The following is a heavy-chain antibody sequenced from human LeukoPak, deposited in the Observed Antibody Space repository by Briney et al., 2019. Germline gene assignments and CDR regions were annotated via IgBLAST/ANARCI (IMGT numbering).Heavy chain of an antibody. CDR3: ARRNRYDSKEIDY. D-gene: IGHD3-22*01. J-gene: IGHJ4*02. CDR1: GFTFSRYA. Sequence: GGSLRLSCAVSGFTFSRYAMHWVRQAPGKGLDWVALISYDGSQKYFADSVKGRFTISRDNSKNTLYLQMNSLRPEDTAVYYCARRNRYDSKEIDYWGQGTLVTVSS. V-gene: IGHV3-30*04. CDR2: ISYDGSQK.